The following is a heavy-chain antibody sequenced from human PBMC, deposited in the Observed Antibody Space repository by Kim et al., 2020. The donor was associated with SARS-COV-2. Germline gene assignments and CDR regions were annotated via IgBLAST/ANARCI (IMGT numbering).Heavy chain of an antibody. V-gene: IGHV1-2*02. CDR3: ARDGLGGFNWFDP. D-gene: IGHD2-15*01. CDR1: GYTFTGYY. CDR2: INPNSGGT. J-gene: IGHJ5*02. Sequence: ASVKVSCKASGYTFTGYYMHWVRQAPGQGLEWMGWINPNSGGTNYAQKFQGRVTMTRDTSISTAYMELSRLRSDDTAVYYCARDGLGGFNWFDPWGQGTLVTVSS.